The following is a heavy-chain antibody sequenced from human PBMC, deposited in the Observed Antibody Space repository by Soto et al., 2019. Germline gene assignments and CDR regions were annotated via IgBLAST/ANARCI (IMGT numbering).Heavy chain of an antibody. Sequence: PGEALKISWKGSGYSFTSYWIGWVRQMPGKGVELMVIIYPGDSDTRYSPSFQGQVTISADKSIITAYLQWSSLKASDTAMYYCARHLSVVAYRAFDXWGQGTTVTVS. CDR2: IYPGDSDT. J-gene: IGHJ3*02. V-gene: IGHV5-51*01. D-gene: IGHD2-15*01. CDR3: ARHLSVVAYRAFDX. CDR1: GYSFTSYW.